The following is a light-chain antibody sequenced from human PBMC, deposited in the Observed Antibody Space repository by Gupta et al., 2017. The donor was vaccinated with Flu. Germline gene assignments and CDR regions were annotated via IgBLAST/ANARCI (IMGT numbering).Light chain of an antibody. Sequence: PSSRAASERDRVSITSRASHRICSYLDWYQQKPGKAPKLLIYAASRLQSGVPSRFSGSGSGTDFTLTISRLQPEDFAAYYCLQSDSTRKTFGQGTKLEIK. CDR3: LQSDSTRKT. V-gene: IGKV1-39*01. CDR1: HRICSY. CDR2: AAS. J-gene: IGKJ1*01.